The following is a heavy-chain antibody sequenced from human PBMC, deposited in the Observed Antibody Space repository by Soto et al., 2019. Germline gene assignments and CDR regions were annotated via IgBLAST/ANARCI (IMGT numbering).Heavy chain of an antibody. CDR2: IYHSGST. J-gene: IGHJ4*02. V-gene: IGHV4-4*02. D-gene: IGHD4-17*01. Sequence: SETLSRTCAVSGGSISSSNWWNWVRQPPGKGLEWIGEIYHSGSTNYNPSLKSRVTISVDKSKNQFSLKLGSVTAADTAVYYCARGVGYSDYYFDYWGLGTLVTVSS. CDR3: ARGVGYSDYYFDY. CDR1: GGSISSSNW.